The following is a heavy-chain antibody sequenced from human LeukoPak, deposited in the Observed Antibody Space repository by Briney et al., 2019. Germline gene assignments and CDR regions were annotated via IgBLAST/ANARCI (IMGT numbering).Heavy chain of an antibody. V-gene: IGHV3-7*05. CDR3: ARGGAYYYGF. J-gene: IGHJ4*02. CDR1: GFTFSNSW. D-gene: IGHD3-10*01. CDR2: VKQDGSEK. Sequence: GGSLRLSCAASGFTFSNSWMSWVRQAPGKGLEWAANVKQDGSEKYYVDSVKGRFTISRDNAKNSLYLQMNSLRAEDTAVYYCARGGAYYYGFWGQGTLVTVSS.